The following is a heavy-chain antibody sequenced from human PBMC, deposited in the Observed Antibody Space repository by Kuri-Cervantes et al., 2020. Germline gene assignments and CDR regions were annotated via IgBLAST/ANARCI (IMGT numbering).Heavy chain of an antibody. CDR2: ISAYNGDT. D-gene: IGHD2-2*01. CDR3: ARGVRCSSTSCPQYFQH. J-gene: IGHJ1*01. V-gene: IGHV1-18*04. Sequence: ASVKVSCKASGGSFGDYSITWVRQAPGQGLEWMGWISAYNGDTNYAQKLQGRVTMTTDTSTSTAYMELRSLRSDDTAVYYCARGVRCSSTSCPQYFQHWGQGTLVTVSS. CDR1: GGSFGDYS.